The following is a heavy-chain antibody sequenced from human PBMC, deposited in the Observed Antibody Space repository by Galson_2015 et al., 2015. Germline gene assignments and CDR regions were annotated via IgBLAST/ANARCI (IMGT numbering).Heavy chain of an antibody. V-gene: IGHV3-21*01. CDR3: ARARDIVVVPAAIQIPYYYGMDV. D-gene: IGHD2-2*01. CDR1: GFTFSGYS. CDR2: ISSSSNYI. Sequence: SLRLSCAASGFTFSGYSMNWVRQAPGKGLEWVSSISSSSNYIYYADSLKGRFTISRDNAKNSLYLQMNSLRAEDTAVYYCARARDIVVVPAAIQIPYYYGMDVRGQGTTVTVSS. J-gene: IGHJ6*02.